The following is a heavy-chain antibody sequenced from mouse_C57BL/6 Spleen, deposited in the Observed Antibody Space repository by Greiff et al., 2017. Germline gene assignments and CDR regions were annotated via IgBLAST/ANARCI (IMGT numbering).Heavy chain of an antibody. CDR3: ARNWATTEGYYAMDY. CDR2: IWSGGST. Sequence: VQLKESGPGLVQPSQSLSITCTVSGFSLTSYGVHWVRQSPGKGLEWLGVIWSGGSTDYNAAFISRLSISKDNSKSQVFFKMNSLQADDTAIYYCARNWATTEGYYAMDYWGQGTSVTVSS. J-gene: IGHJ4*01. CDR1: GFSLTSYG. V-gene: IGHV2-2*01. D-gene: IGHD1-1*01.